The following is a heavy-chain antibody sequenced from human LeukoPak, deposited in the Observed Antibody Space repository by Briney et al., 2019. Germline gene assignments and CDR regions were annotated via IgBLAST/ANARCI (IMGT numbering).Heavy chain of an antibody. J-gene: IGHJ4*02. CDR3: ARGGGNFDN. D-gene: IGHD4-23*01. CDR1: GSYW. CDR2: INSDGSWT. V-gene: IGHV3-74*01. Sequence: GGSLRLSCAASGSYWMHWVRQAPGKGLVWVSHINSDGSWTSYADSVKGRFTISKDNAKNTVYLQVDSLRAEDTAVYYCARGGGNFDNWGQGTLVTVSS.